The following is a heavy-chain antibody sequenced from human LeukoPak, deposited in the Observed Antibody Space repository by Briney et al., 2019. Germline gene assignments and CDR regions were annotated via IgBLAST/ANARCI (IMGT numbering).Heavy chain of an antibody. J-gene: IGHJ4*02. V-gene: IGHV3-21*04. Sequence: GGSLRLSCAASGFTSSSYSMNWVRQAPGKGLEWVSSISSSSSYIYYADSVKGRFTISRDNAKNSLYLQMNSLRAEDTALYYCAKGQPTRYSSSWYFDYWGQGTLVTVSS. CDR1: GFTSSSYS. CDR2: ISSSSSYI. D-gene: IGHD6-13*01. CDR3: AKGQPTRYSSSWYFDY.